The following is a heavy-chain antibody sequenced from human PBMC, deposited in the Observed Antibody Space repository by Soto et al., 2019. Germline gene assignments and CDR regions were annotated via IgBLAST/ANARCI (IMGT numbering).Heavy chain of an antibody. J-gene: IGHJ4*02. D-gene: IGHD4-17*01. CDR3: ARAEAATVTTYYFDY. Sequence: TSETLSLTCTVSGGSISSYYWSWIRQPPGKGLEWIGYIYYSGSTNYNPSLKSRVTISVDTSKNQFSLKLSSVTAADTAMYYCARAEAATVTTYYFDYWGQGTLVTVSS. CDR2: IYYSGST. V-gene: IGHV4-59*01. CDR1: GGSISSYY.